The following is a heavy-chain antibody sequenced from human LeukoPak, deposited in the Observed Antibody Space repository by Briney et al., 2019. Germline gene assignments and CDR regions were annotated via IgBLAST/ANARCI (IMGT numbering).Heavy chain of an antibody. CDR1: GFTFGSYA. J-gene: IGHJ6*03. D-gene: IGHD2-15*01. CDR2: ISGSGDTT. V-gene: IGHV3-23*01. Sequence: GGSLRLSCAASGFTFGSYAMNWVRQAPGKGLEWVSGISGSGDTTYYADSVKGRFTISRDKSKNTLSLQMNGLRVEDTAVYYCAKVMPPGRIRFYSYYMDVWGKGTTVTVS. CDR3: AKVMPPGRIRFYSYYMDV.